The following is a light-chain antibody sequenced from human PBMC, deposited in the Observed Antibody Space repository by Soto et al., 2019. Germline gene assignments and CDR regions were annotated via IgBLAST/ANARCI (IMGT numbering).Light chain of an antibody. V-gene: IGKV3-20*01. Sequence: ETVLTQSPATLSLSPGDRATLSCRASRRVSSYLAWYRQVHGQAPSLLIHGASNRATGIPDRFNGSGSGTDFTLTISRLQPEDSAVYYCQQYDTLPRTFGQGTKVDIK. CDR3: QQYDTLPRT. CDR1: RRVSSY. CDR2: GAS. J-gene: IGKJ1*01.